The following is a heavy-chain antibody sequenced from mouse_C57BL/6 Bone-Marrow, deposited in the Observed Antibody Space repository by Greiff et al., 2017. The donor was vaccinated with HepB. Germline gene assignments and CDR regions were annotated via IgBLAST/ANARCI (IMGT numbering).Heavy chain of an antibody. CDR3: AKKYGNYRYYAMDY. V-gene: IGHV1-80*01. D-gene: IGHD2-10*02. CDR1: GYAFSSYW. Sequence: LVESGAELVKPGASVKISCKASGYAFSSYWMNWVKQRPGKGLEWIGQLYPGDGDTNYNGKFKGKATLTADKSSSTAYMQLSSLTSEDSAVYFCAKKYGNYRYYAMDYWGQGTSVTVSS. CDR2: LYPGDGDT. J-gene: IGHJ4*01.